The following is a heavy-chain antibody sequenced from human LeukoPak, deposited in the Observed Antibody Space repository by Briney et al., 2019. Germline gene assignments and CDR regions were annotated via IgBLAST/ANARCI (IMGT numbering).Heavy chain of an antibody. J-gene: IGHJ5*02. CDR1: GFTFSNYG. Sequence: QTGGSLRLSCATSGFTFSNYGMHWVRQAPGKGLEWVAVISFDGSSKFYSDSLKGRFTISRDNSKNTLHLQMESLRPDDTGVYYCAKATSGNEDVSEAGGGWFDPWGQGTLVTVSS. D-gene: IGHD2-2*01. V-gene: IGHV3-30*18. CDR2: ISFDGSSK. CDR3: AKATSGNEDVSEAGGGWFDP.